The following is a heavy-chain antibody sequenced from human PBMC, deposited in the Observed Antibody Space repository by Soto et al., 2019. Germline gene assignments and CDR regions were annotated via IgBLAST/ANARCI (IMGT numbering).Heavy chain of an antibody. V-gene: IGHV4-39*07. CDR3: ATLPPRIVVVVSPIPT. Sequence: SETLCLTCSVSGGSSSNSNCYRGWIRQPPGKGLEWIGEIYHSGTTYYNPSLKSRVTISVDKSNNQFSLELTSVTAADTAIYYCATLPPRIVVVVSPIPTWGQGTPVTVSS. CDR2: IYHSGTT. J-gene: IGHJ5*02. CDR1: GGSSSNSNCY. D-gene: IGHD2-21*02.